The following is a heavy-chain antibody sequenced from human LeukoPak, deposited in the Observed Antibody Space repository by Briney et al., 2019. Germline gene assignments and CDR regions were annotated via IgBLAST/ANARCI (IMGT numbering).Heavy chain of an antibody. J-gene: IGHJ4*02. CDR1: GDSITSFD. D-gene: IGHD6-19*01. Sequence: PSETLSLTRTVSGDSITSFDWSRIRQPPGKGLEWIGSISYSGGTNYNPSLKSRVSISVDTSKNQFSLKVNSVTAADTAVYYCAREASGSGWYLDYWGQGTLVTVSS. CDR3: AREASGSGWYLDY. CDR2: ISYSGGT. V-gene: IGHV4-59*13.